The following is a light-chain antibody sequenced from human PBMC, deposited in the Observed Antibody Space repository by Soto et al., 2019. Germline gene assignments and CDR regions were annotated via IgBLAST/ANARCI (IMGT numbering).Light chain of an antibody. CDR1: QSISSW. V-gene: IGKV1-5*03. CDR3: QHYNSYPGT. J-gene: IGKJ1*01. Sequence: DIQMTQSPFTLSASVGDRVTITCRASQSISSWLAWYQQKPGKAPKLLIYKASTLESGVPSSFSGSGSGTEFTLTISSLQPEDFATYYCQHYNSYPGTFGQGTKGDIK. CDR2: KAS.